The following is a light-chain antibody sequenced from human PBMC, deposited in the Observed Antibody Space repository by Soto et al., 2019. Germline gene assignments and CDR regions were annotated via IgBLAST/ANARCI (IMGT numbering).Light chain of an antibody. CDR1: QSVSSNY. CDR2: GAS. J-gene: IGKJ1*01. CDR3: QQYGSSPRT. V-gene: IGKV3-20*01. Sequence: EIVLTQSPDTLSLSPGERATLSCSASQSVSSNYLAWYQQKPGQAPRLLVYGASTRAAGIPDRFSGSGSGTDFTLTISRLEPEDFAVYYCQQYGSSPRTFGQGTKVEI.